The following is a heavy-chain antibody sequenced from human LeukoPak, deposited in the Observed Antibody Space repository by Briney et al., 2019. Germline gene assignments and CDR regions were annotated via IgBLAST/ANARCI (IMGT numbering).Heavy chain of an antibody. D-gene: IGHD3-9*01. V-gene: IGHV3-23*01. J-gene: IGHJ4*02. CDR3: ARPHYDILTGYMYYFDY. CDR1: GFTFSSYA. Sequence: PGASLRLSCAASGFTFSSYAMTWVRRAPGKGLEWVSHITGSGASTYYADSVKGRFTISRDNSNNSLYLQMNSLRADDTAVYYCARPHYDILTGYMYYFDYWGQGTLVTVSS. CDR2: ITGSGAST.